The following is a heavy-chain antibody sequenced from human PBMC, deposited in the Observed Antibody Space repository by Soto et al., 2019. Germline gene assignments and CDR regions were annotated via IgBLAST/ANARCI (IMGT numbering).Heavy chain of an antibody. CDR1: GYTFTNYD. Sequence: QVQLVQSGAEVKKPGASVKVSCKASGYTFTNYDINWVRQATGQGLEWVGWMTPISGDTGYAQNFQGRVTMTGDTPRSTAYLELSSLTSEDTAVYCCARNLYNTGSFDHWGQGTLVTVSS. V-gene: IGHV1-8*02. D-gene: IGHD3-10*01. CDR2: MTPISGDT. J-gene: IGHJ4*02. CDR3: ARNLYNTGSFDH.